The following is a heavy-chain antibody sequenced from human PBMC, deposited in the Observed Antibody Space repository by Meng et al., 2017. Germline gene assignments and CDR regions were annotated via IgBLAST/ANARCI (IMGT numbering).Heavy chain of an antibody. V-gene: IGHV3-48*03. CDR3: ARDQRYCSSTSCYFFSVRWGMDV. CDR2: ISSSGSTI. J-gene: IGHJ6*01. D-gene: IGHD2-2*01. Sequence: GGSLRLSCAASGFTFSSYEMNWVRQAPGKGLEWVSYISSSGSTIYYADSVKGRFTISRDNAKNSLYLQMNSLRAEDTAVYYCARDQRYCSSTSCYFFSVRWGMDVWGQGNTV. CDR1: GFTFSSYE.